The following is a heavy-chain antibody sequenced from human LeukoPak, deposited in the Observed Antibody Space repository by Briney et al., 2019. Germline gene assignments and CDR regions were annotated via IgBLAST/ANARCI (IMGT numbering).Heavy chain of an antibody. J-gene: IGHJ4*02. Sequence: ASVKVSCKASGYTFTSYDINWVRQATGQGLEWMGWMNPNSGNTGYAQKFQGRVTMTRDTSISTAYMELSRLRSDDTAVYYCARTAVWGSYRVDYWGQGTLVTVSS. CDR3: ARTAVWGSYRVDY. CDR2: MNPNSGNT. D-gene: IGHD3-16*02. V-gene: IGHV1-8*01. CDR1: GYTFTSYD.